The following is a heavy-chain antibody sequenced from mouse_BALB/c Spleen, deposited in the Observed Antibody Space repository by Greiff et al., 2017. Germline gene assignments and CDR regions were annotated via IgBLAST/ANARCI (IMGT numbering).Heavy chain of an antibody. CDR3: ARGWLLYAMDD. CDR1: GFTFSSYT. CDR2: ISSGGGNT. J-gene: IGHJ4*01. Sequence: EVTVVESGGGLVKPGGSLKLSCAASGFTFSSYTMSWVRQTPEKRLEWVATISSGGGNTYYPDSVKGRFTISRDNAKNNLYLQMSSLRSEDTALYYCARGWLLYAMDDWGQGTSVTGSS. V-gene: IGHV5-9*03. D-gene: IGHD2-3*01.